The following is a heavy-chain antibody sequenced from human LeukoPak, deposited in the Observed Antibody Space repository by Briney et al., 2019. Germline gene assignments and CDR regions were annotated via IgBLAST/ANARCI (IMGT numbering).Heavy chain of an antibody. Sequence: PSETLSLTCTVSGGSISNYYWSWIRQPPGKGLEWIGYIYYSGSTNYNPSLKSRVTISVDTSKNQFSLKLSSVTAADTAVYYCAGSYYYDPFDIWGQGTMVTVSS. D-gene: IGHD3-22*01. CDR1: GGSISNYY. CDR2: IYYSGST. J-gene: IGHJ3*02. CDR3: AGSYYYDPFDI. V-gene: IGHV4-59*01.